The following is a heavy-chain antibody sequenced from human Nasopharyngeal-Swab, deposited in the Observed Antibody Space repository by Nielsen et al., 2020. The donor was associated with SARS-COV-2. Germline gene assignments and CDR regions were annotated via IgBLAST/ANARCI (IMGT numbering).Heavy chain of an antibody. D-gene: IGHD2-15*01. CDR1: GYTFTSYG. CDR2: ISAYNGNT. CDR3: ARVSPDIVVVVAAAPDY. J-gene: IGHJ4*02. V-gene: IGHV1-18*01. Sequence: ASVKVSCKASGYTFTSYGISWVRQAPGQGLEWMGWISAYNGNTNYAQKLQGRVTMTTDTSTSTAYMELRSLRSDDTAVYYCARVSPDIVVVVAAAPDYWGQGTLVTVSS.